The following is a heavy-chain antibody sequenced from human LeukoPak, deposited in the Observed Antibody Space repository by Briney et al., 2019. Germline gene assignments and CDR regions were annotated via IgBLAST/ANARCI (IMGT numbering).Heavy chain of an antibody. CDR1: GFTFSSYA. CDR2: ISSSSSYI. Sequence: GGSLRLSCAASGFTFSSYAMSWVRQAPGKGLEWVSSISSSSSYIYYADSVKGRFTISRDNAKNSLYLQMNSLRAEDTAVYYCASHVPDYCSGGSCPIDGDYWGQGTLVTVSS. CDR3: ASHVPDYCSGGSCPIDGDY. D-gene: IGHD2-15*01. V-gene: IGHV3-21*01. J-gene: IGHJ4*02.